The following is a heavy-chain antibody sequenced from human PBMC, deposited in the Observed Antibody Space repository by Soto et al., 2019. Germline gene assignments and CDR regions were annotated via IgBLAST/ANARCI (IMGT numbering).Heavy chain of an antibody. CDR3: ARVGGAMVRGVIRNWFDP. V-gene: IGHV4-38-2*01. CDR2: IYHSGST. D-gene: IGHD3-10*01. J-gene: IGHJ5*02. CDR1: GYSISSGYY. Sequence: QVQLQESGPGLVKPSETLSLTCAVSGYSISSGYYWGWIRQPPGKGLEWIGSIYHSGSTYYNPSLKSRVTISVDTSKNQFSLKLSSVTAADTAVYYCARVGGAMVRGVIRNWFDPWGQGTLVTVSS.